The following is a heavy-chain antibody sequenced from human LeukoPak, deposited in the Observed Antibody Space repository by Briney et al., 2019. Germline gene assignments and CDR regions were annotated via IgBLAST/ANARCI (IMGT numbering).Heavy chain of an antibody. CDR1: GGSFSGYY. J-gene: IGHJ6*02. V-gene: IGHV4-34*01. Sequence: SETLSLTCAVYGGSFSGYYWSWIRQPPGKGLEWIGEINHSGSTNYNPPLKSRVTISVDTSKNQFSLKLSSVTAADTAVYYCARWYYDFWSGPTGGMDVWGQGTTVTVSS. CDR2: INHSGST. CDR3: ARWYYDFWSGPTGGMDV. D-gene: IGHD3-3*01.